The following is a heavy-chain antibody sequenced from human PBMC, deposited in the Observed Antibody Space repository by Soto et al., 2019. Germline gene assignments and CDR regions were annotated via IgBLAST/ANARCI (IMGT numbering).Heavy chain of an antibody. Sequence: QVQLVQSGAEVKNPGASVKVSCKASGYSFSNYAMHWVRQAPGHSLEWMGWINVGNGHTRYSQKFKGRVAFTRDTSATRAYMELSGMRTEATAVYYCAEEQDVDTAFRYDFDMWGQGTIVTVSS. J-gene: IGHJ3*02. CDR3: AEEQDVDTAFRYDFDM. CDR2: INVGNGHT. D-gene: IGHD5-18*01. CDR1: GYSFSNYA. V-gene: IGHV1-3*01.